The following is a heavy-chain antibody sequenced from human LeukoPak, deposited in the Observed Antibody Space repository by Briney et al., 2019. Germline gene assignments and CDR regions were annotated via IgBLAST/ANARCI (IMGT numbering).Heavy chain of an antibody. Sequence: PGGSLRLSCAASGFTFSSYSMNWVRQAPGKGLEWVSSISSSSSYIYYADSVKGRFTISRDNAKNSLYLQMNSLRAEDTAVYYCASASIGYCSSTSCWGPLDYYYGMDVWGQGTTVTVSS. CDR3: ASASIGYCSSTSCWGPLDYYYGMDV. CDR1: GFTFSSYS. V-gene: IGHV3-21*01. CDR2: ISSSSSYI. J-gene: IGHJ6*02. D-gene: IGHD2-2*01.